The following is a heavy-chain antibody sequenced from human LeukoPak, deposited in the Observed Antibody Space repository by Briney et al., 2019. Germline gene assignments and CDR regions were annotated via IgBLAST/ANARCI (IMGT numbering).Heavy chain of an antibody. CDR3: ARDMRGAAAADDAFDI. CDR1: GYTFTSCD. Sequence: ASVKVSCKASGYTFTSCDINWVRQATGQGPEWMGWMNPNSGDTGYAQNFQGRVTITRDTSITTAYMELSSLRSEDTAVYYCARDMRGAAAADDAFDIWGQGTMVTVSS. CDR2: MNPNSGDT. V-gene: IGHV1-8*03. J-gene: IGHJ3*02. D-gene: IGHD6-13*01.